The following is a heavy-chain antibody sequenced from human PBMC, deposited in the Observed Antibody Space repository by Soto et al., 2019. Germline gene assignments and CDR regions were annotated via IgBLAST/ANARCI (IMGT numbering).Heavy chain of an antibody. J-gene: IGHJ5*02. CDR1: GYTFTSYG. D-gene: IGHD3-22*01. CDR2: ISAYNGNT. CDR3: ARDGLYDSSGYYNRFDP. Sequence: ASVKVSCKASGYTFTSYGISWVRQAPGQGLEWMGWISAYNGNTNYAQKLQGRVTMTTDTSTSTAYMELRSLRSGDTAVYYCARDGLYDSSGYYNRFDPWGQGTLVTVSS. V-gene: IGHV1-18*01.